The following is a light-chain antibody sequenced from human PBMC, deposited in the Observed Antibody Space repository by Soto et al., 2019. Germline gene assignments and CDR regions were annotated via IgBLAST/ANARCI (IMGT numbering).Light chain of an antibody. CDR3: SSYTGSNTNYV. Sequence: QSALTQPPSASGSPGQSVTISCTGTSSDAGGYNYVSWYQQYLGKAPKLMIYEVSKRPSGVPDRFSGSKSGNTASMTVSGLQAEDAADYYCSSYTGSNTNYVFGTGTKLTVL. J-gene: IGLJ1*01. CDR1: SSDAGGYNY. V-gene: IGLV2-8*01. CDR2: EVS.